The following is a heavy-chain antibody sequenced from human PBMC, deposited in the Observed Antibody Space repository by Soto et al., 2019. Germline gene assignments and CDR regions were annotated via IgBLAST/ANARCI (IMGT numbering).Heavy chain of an antibody. Sequence: EVQLVESGGGPVKPGGSLRLSCAASGFAFNTYSMNWVRQAPGKGLEWVAFITRSSSYIYYADSVRGRFTLSRDNAKNSLYLKMNGLRAEDTAIYSCARDDGWLILDYWGQGPLVTVSS. D-gene: IGHD6-19*01. J-gene: IGHJ4*02. CDR2: ITRSSSYI. CDR1: GFAFNTYS. V-gene: IGHV3-21*06. CDR3: ARDDGWLILDY.